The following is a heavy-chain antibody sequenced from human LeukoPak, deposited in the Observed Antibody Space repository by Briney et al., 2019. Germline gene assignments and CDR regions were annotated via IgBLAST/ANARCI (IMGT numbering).Heavy chain of an antibody. CDR3: ARPYYDFWSGENPLHY. J-gene: IGHJ4*02. CDR2: INPSDGST. D-gene: IGHD3-3*01. V-gene: IGHV1-46*01. CDR1: GYIITTYS. Sequence: AASVKVSCKASGYIITTYSMWWVRQAPGQGLEWMGIINPSDGSTSYPQKFQGRVTMTRDTSTSTVYMELSSLRSEDTAVYYCARPYYDFWSGENPLHYWGQGTLVTVSS.